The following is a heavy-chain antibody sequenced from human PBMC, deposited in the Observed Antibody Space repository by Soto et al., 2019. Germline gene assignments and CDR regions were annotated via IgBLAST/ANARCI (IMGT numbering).Heavy chain of an antibody. J-gene: IGHJ6*02. D-gene: IGHD3-10*01. Sequence: SETLSLTCTVSGGSISSYYWSWIRQPPGKGLEWFGYIYYSGSTNYNPSLKSRVTISVDTSKNQFSLKLSSVTAADTAVYYCATQGRYYYGSGSYYNVEYYYYGMDVWGQGTTVT. V-gene: IGHV4-59*01. CDR3: ATQGRYYYGSGSYYNVEYYYYGMDV. CDR1: GGSISSYY. CDR2: IYYSGST.